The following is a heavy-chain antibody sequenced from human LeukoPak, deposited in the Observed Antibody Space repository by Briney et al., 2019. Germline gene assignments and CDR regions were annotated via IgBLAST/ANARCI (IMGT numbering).Heavy chain of an antibody. CDR1: GGSFSGYY. J-gene: IGHJ5*02. V-gene: IGHV4-59*01. Sequence: SETLSLTCAVYGGSFSGYYWSWIRQPPGKGLEWIGYIYYSGSTNYNPSLKSRVTISVDTSKNQFSLKLSSVTAADTAVYYCARWDYGGFDPWGQGTLVTVSS. CDR2: IYYSGST. D-gene: IGHD4-17*01. CDR3: ARWDYGGFDP.